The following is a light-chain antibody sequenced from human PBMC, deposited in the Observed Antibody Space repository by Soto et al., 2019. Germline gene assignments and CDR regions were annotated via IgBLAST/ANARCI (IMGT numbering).Light chain of an antibody. CDR1: QRVLYSSNKWNY. J-gene: IGKJ4*01. CDR2: WAS. V-gene: IGKV4-1*01. Sequence: DIVMTQSPDSLTVSLGERATINSRSSQRVLYSSNKWNYLGWYQKKPGQPPKLLIYWASTRASGVPDRFSGSGSETDFTLTINSLQAEDVAVYYCQQYYSLPLTCGGGTKVDIK. CDR3: QQYYSLPLT.